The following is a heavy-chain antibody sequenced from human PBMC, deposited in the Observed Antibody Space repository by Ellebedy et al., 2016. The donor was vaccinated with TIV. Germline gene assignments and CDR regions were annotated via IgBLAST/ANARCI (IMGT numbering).Heavy chain of an antibody. CDR2: ISSSSSAI. J-gene: IGHJ4*02. Sequence: PGGSLRLSCVASGFTFSTYSMNWVRQAPGKGLEWVSYISSSSSAIYYADFVKGRFTISRDNAKNSLYLQMNSLRAEDTAVYNCARAGGGFLEWLSQDYFAYWGQGTLVTVSS. D-gene: IGHD3-3*01. CDR1: GFTFSTYS. CDR3: ARAGGGFLEWLSQDYFAY. V-gene: IGHV3-48*01.